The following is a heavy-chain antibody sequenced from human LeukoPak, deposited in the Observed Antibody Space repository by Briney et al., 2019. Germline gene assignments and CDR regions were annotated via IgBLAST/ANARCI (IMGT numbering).Heavy chain of an antibody. CDR1: GFTFSSYA. J-gene: IGHJ3*02. Sequence: GGSLRLSCAASGFTFSSYAMHWVRQAPGKGLEWVANIKQDGSEKYYVDSVKGRFTISRDNAKNSLYLQMNSLRAEDTALYYCVRAKDIVVVPADDAFDIWGQGTMVTVSS. D-gene: IGHD2-2*01. CDR2: IKQDGSEK. CDR3: VRAKDIVVVPADDAFDI. V-gene: IGHV3-7*03.